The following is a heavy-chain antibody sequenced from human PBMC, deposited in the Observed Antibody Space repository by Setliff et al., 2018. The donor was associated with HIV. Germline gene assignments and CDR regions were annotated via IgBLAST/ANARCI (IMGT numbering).Heavy chain of an antibody. Sequence: SCKASGYTFTSYAMNWIRQSPEKGLEWIGEIVDSGSTNYSPSLKSRVTISLDTSKKQFSLRLNSVTAADTGVYYCARAPSCADSWCYMYYYYYYGMDVWGLGTTVTVSS. CDR2: IVDSGST. CDR3: ARAPSCADSWCYMYYYYYYGMDV. J-gene: IGHJ6*02. CDR1: GYTFTSYA. D-gene: IGHD2-8*01. V-gene: IGHV4-59*12.